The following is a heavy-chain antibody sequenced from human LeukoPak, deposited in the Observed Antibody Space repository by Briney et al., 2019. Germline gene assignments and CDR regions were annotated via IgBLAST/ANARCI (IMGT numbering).Heavy chain of an antibody. CDR3: ARDLDYYDSSGYSGIDY. V-gene: IGHV3-48*01. D-gene: IGHD3-22*01. Sequence: PGGSLRLSCAASGFTFSSYRMNWVRQAPGKGLEWVSYISSSSNTIYYADSVKGRFTISRDNSKNTLYLQMNSLRAEDTAVYYCARDLDYYDSSGYSGIDYWGQGTLVTVSS. J-gene: IGHJ4*02. CDR2: ISSSSNTI. CDR1: GFTFSSYR.